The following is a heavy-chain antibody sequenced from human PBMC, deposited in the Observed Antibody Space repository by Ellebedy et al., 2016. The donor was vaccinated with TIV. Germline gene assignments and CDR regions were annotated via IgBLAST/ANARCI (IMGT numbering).Heavy chain of an antibody. CDR2: IRSKAYGGTT. CDR1: RFTFSSYA. CDR3: ARERNYYFDL. J-gene: IGHJ2*01. V-gene: IGHV3-49*04. Sequence: GESLKISCAASRFTFSSYAMHWVRLAPGKGLEWVGFIRSKAYGGTTEYAASVRGRFTISRDDSKNSLYLQMNSLKTEDTAVYYCARERNYYFDLWGRGTLVTVSS. D-gene: IGHD1-7*01.